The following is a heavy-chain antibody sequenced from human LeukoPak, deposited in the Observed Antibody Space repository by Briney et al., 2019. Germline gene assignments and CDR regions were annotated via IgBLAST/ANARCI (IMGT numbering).Heavy chain of an antibody. V-gene: IGHV4-38-2*02. CDR1: GYSISSGYY. Sequence: KPSETLSLTCTVSGYSISSGYYWGWIRHPPGKGLEWIGSIYHSGSTYYNPSLKSRVTISVDTSNNQSSLKLSSVTAADTVVYYCGRDGILRWFDPWGQGTLVTVSS. CDR3: GRDGILRWFDP. CDR2: IYHSGST. D-gene: IGHD2-21*01. J-gene: IGHJ5*02.